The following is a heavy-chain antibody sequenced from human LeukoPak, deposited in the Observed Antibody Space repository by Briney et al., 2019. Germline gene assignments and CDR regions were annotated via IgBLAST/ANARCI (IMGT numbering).Heavy chain of an antibody. CDR3: ARGVAFDGGNLPYYFDY. CDR2: LKQDGSEK. CDR1: GFTFSSYW. D-gene: IGHD4-23*01. V-gene: IGHV3-7*01. J-gene: IGHJ4*02. Sequence: GGSLRLSCAASGFTFSSYWMSWVRQAPGKGLGWVAKLKQDGSEKYYVDSVKGRFTISRDNAKNSLYLQMNSLRAEDTAVYYCARGVAFDGGNLPYYFDYLGQGTLVTVSS.